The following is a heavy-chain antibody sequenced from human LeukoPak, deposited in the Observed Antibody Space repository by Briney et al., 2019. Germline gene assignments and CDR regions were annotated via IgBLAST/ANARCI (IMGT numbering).Heavy chain of an antibody. CDR3: VRDDRGIAVGSRDH. CDR2: INPDGTEK. J-gene: IGHJ4*02. D-gene: IGHD6-19*01. V-gene: IGHV3-7*03. Sequence: PGGSLGLSCAASGFSFSNHWMIWVRQAPGKGLEWVATINPDGTEKRYVDSVKGRFTISRDNGKNSLYLQMSSLRAEDTAVYYCVRDDRGIAVGSRDHGAQGSLVTVSS. CDR1: GFSFSNHW.